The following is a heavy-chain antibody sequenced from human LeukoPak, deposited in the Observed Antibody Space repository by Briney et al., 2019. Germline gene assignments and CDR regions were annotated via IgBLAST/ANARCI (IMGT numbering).Heavy chain of an antibody. J-gene: IGHJ6*03. CDR1: GGTFSSYA. CDR2: IIPVFGTA. V-gene: IGHV1-69*01. CDR3: ATLQKTSDFWSGYYPDYYYYYMDV. Sequence: ASVKVSCKASGGTFSSYAISWVRQAPGQGLEWMGGIIPVFGTANYAQKFQGRVTITADGSTSTAYMELSSLRSEDTAVYYCATLQKTSDFWSGYYPDYYYYYMDVWGKGTTVTVSS. D-gene: IGHD3-3*01.